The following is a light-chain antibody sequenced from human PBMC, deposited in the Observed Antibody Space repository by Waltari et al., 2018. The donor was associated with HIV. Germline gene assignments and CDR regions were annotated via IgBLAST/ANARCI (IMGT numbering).Light chain of an antibody. Sequence: QSALTQPASMSESPGQSITISCTGTSSDVGTYNLISWYRHHPGEAPKLISYEVAKLPAGVSYRFSGAKSGSTACLTISGLQAEDEADYYCSSCARGRTWVFGGGTKLTVL. V-gene: IGLV2-23*02. CDR2: EVA. J-gene: IGLJ3*02. CDR3: SSCARGRTWV. CDR1: SSDVGTYNL.